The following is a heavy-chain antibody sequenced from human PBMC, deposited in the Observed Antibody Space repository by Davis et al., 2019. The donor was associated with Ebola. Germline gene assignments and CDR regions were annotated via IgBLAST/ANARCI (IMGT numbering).Heavy chain of an antibody. CDR1: GFTFSGSA. V-gene: IGHV3-73*01. CDR2: IRSKANSYAT. J-gene: IGHJ4*02. Sequence: GESLKISCAASGFTFSGSAMHWVRQASGKGLEWVGRIRSKANSYATAYAASVKGRFTISRDDSKNTAYLQMNSLKTEDTAVYYCTGLRGDSWGQGTLVTVSS. CDR3: TGLRGDS.